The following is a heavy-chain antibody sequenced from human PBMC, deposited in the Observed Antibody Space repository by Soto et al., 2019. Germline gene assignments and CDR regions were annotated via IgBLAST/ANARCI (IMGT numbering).Heavy chain of an antibody. CDR3: ERGPYYDFWSGYSNYYYRDV. Sequence: EVQLVESGGGLVQPGGSLRLSCAASGFTFSSYWMHWVRQAPGKGLVWVSRINSDGSSTSYADSVKGRFTISRDNAKNPLYLQMNSVGAEDTSVYYCERGPYYDFWSGYSNYYYRDVW. CDR2: INSDGSST. V-gene: IGHV3-74*01. D-gene: IGHD3-3*01. CDR1: GFTFSSYW. J-gene: IGHJ6*03.